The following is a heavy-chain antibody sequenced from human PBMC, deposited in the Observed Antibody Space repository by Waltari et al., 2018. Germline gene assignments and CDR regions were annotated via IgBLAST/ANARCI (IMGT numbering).Heavy chain of an antibody. V-gene: IGHV4-39*01. CDR3: ARPRTPYYYDSSGYYYPFDY. D-gene: IGHD3-22*01. CDR1: GGSIGSSSYY. CDR2: IYYSGRT. J-gene: IGHJ4*02. Sequence: QLQLQESGPGLVKPSETLSLTCTVSGGSIGSSSYYWGWTRPPPGKGLGWIGSIYYSGRTYYNPSLKSRVTISVDTSKNQFSLKRSSVTAADTAVYYCARPRTPYYYDSSGYYYPFDYWGQGTLVTVSS.